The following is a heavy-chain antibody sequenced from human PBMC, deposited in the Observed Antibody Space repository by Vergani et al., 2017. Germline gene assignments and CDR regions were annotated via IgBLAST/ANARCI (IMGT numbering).Heavy chain of an antibody. Sequence: DVHLAESGGGFFQPGGSLRLSCSASGFSFNSYWMHWVRQVPGKGLLWVSRIKSGGSITAYADSVKGRFTISRDNAQNTLYLQMNSLRVEDTGVYYCARARXIETCYMANWLDSWGQGTLVTVSS. D-gene: IGHD5-24*01. CDR1: GFSFNSYW. J-gene: IGHJ5*01. CDR3: ARARXIETCYMANWLDS. V-gene: IGHV3-74*03. CDR2: IKSGGSIT.